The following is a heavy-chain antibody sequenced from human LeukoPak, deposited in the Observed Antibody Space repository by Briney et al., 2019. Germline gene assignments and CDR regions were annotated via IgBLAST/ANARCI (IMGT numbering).Heavy chain of an antibody. D-gene: IGHD5-12*01. CDR3: ARAPFSGYHPHFYY. CDR2: INPNSGGT. Sequence: ASVKVSCKASGYTLTGYYMHWVRQAPGQRLEWMGWINPNSGGTNYAQKFQGRVTMTRDTSISTAYMELSRLRSDDTAVYYCARAPFSGYHPHFYYWGQGTLVTVSS. J-gene: IGHJ4*02. CDR1: GYTLTGYY. V-gene: IGHV1-2*02.